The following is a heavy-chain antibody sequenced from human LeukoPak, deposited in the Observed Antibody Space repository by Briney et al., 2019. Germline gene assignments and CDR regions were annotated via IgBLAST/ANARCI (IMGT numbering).Heavy chain of an antibody. CDR1: GGSISSGGYY. D-gene: IGHD6-13*01. J-gene: IGHJ3*02. Sequence: SQTLSLTCTVSGGSISSGGYYWSWIRQHPGKGLEWIAYMYSSGSTYYNPSLKSRVTISLDTSKTQFSLRLSSVTAADTAVYYCAWTKPLVAAGGAFDIWGQGTMVTVSS. CDR2: MYSSGST. V-gene: IGHV4-31*03. CDR3: AWTKPLVAAGGAFDI.